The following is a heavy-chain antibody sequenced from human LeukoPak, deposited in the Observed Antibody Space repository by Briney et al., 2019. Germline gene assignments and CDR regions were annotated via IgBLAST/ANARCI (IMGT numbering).Heavy chain of an antibody. D-gene: IGHD3-22*01. CDR2: ISAYNGNT. J-gene: IGHJ4*02. Sequence: ASVKVSCKASGYTFTSYGISWVRQAPGQGLEWMGWISAYNGNTNYAQKFQGRVTMTRDTSISTAYMELSRLRSDDTAVYYCARDFSSGYTTFDYWGQGTLVTVSS. CDR3: ARDFSSGYTTFDY. V-gene: IGHV1-18*01. CDR1: GYTFTSYG.